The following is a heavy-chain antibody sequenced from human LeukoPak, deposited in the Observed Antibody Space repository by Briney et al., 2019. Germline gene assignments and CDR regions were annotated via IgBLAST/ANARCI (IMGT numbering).Heavy chain of an antibody. CDR3: ARERMTDCSSTSCYIAFFDY. Sequence: PGGSLRLSCAASGFTFSSYSMNWVRQAPGKGLEWVSSISSSSSYIYYADSVKGRFTISRDNAKNSLCLQMNSLRAEDTAVYYCARERMTDCSSTSCYIAFFDYWGQGTLVTVSS. CDR1: GFTFSSYS. D-gene: IGHD2-2*02. J-gene: IGHJ4*02. CDR2: ISSSSSYI. V-gene: IGHV3-21*01.